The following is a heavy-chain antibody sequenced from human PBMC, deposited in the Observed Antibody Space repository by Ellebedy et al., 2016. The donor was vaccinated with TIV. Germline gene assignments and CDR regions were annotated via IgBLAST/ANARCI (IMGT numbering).Heavy chain of an antibody. V-gene: IGHV3-7*03. CDR3: VKDLSNTGSYIRPFDY. D-gene: IGHD2-2*02. J-gene: IGHJ4*02. CDR2: IKQDGSEK. Sequence: PGGSLRLSCAASGFTFSTYWMSWVRQAPGKGLEWVANIKQDGSEKYYVDSVKGRFTISRDNAKTSLYLQMNTLRAEDTAVYYCVKDLSNTGSYIRPFDYWGQGTLVTVSS. CDR1: GFTFSTYW.